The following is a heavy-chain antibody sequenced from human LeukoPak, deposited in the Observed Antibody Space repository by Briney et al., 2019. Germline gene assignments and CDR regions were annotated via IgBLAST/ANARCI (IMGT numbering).Heavy chain of an antibody. J-gene: IGHJ4*02. CDR3: ARAVRVTTDFDC. D-gene: IGHD2-21*02. V-gene: IGHV1-2*02. CDR1: GYTFTGYN. Sequence: ASVKVSCKASGYTFTGYNIHWVRQAPGQGLEWMGWINPNGGGTNYAQNFQGRVTMTRDTSITTVYMEVSGLTSDDTAVYYCARAVRVTTDFDCWGQGTLVTVSS. CDR2: INPNGGGT.